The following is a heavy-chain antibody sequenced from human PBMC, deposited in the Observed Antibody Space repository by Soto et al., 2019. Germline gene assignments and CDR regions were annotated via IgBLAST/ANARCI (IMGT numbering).Heavy chain of an antibody. D-gene: IGHD6-19*01. CDR2: INHSEST. V-gene: IGHV4-34*01. J-gene: IGHJ4*01. CDR3: ASLEWLVRARFDY. Sequence: ETLSHTCAVYGGSVSGYYWGWIRHPQGKGLEWIGEINHSESTNYNPSPKSRVTISVDTSKNQFSLKLSSVTAADTAVYYCASLEWLVRARFDYWGHGTLVTVSS. CDR1: GGSVSGYY.